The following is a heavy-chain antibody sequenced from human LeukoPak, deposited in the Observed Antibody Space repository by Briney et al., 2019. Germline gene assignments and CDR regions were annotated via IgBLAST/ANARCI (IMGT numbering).Heavy chain of an antibody. CDR3: ARGSVIDWIVVVPAALDY. D-gene: IGHD2-2*01. CDR1: GFTFSSYA. CDR2: ISYDGSNK. V-gene: IGHV3-30*04. J-gene: IGHJ4*02. Sequence: PGRSLRLSCAASGFTFSSYAMHWVRQATGKGLERVAVISYDGSNKYYADSVKGRFTISRDNSKNTLYLQMNSLRAEDTAVYYCARGSVIDWIVVVPAALDYWGQGTLVTVSS.